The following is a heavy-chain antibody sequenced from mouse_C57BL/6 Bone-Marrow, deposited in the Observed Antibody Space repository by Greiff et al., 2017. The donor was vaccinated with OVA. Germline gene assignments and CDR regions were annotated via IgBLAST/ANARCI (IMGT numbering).Heavy chain of an antibody. CDR3: LRQGNYYAMDY. D-gene: IGHD2-12*01. CDR2: ISSGSSTI. CDR1: GFTFSDYG. V-gene: IGHV5-17*01. J-gene: IGHJ4*01. Sequence: VKLVESGGGLVKPGGSLKLSCAASGFTFSDYGMHWVRQAPEKGLEWVAYISSGSSTIYYADTVKGRFTISRDNAKNTLFLQMTSLRSEDTAMYYSLRQGNYYAMDYWGQGTSVTVSS.